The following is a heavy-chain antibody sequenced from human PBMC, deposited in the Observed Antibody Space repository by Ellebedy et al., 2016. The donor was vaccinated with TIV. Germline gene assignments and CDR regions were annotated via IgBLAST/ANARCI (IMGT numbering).Heavy chain of an antibody. CDR3: ARETYSVSFDY. D-gene: IGHD2-15*01. V-gene: IGHV3-15*01. J-gene: IGHJ4*02. Sequence: GESLKISXAASGFTFSNAWMSWVRQAPGKGLEWVGRIKSKTDGGTTDYAAPVKGRFTISRDDSKNTLYLQMNSLRAEDTAVYYCARETYSVSFDYWGQGTLVTVSS. CDR1: GFTFSNAW. CDR2: IKSKTDGGTT.